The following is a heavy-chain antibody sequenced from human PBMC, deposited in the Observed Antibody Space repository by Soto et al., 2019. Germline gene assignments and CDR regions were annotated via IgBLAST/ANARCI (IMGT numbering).Heavy chain of an antibody. Sequence: QVQLQQWGAGLLKPSETLSLTCAVYGGSFSGYYWSWIRQRPGKGLEWIGEINHSGSTNYNPSLKSRVTISVDTSKNQFSLKLSSVTAADTAVYYCARQCITIFGVVTTYYFDYWGQGTLVTVSS. D-gene: IGHD3-3*01. J-gene: IGHJ4*02. CDR3: ARQCITIFGVVTTYYFDY. V-gene: IGHV4-34*01. CDR1: GGSFSGYY. CDR2: INHSGST.